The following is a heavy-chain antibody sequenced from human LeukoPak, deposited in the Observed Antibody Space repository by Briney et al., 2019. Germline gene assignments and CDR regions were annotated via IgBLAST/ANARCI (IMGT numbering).Heavy chain of an antibody. J-gene: IGHJ4*02. V-gene: IGHV3-7*01. D-gene: IGHD6-19*01. CDR1: GFSFSSYW. CDR2: IRQDGSEK. CDR3: AKGLTVAGSFHDY. Sequence: GGSLRLSCAASGFSFSSYWMSWVRQAPGKGLEWVANIRQDGSEKYYLDSVKGRFAISRDNAKDSVHLQMNSLRAEDTAVYYCAKGLTVAGSFHDYWGQGTLVTVSS.